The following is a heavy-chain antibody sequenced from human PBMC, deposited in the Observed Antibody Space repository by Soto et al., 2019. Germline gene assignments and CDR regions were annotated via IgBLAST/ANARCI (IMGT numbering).Heavy chain of an antibody. D-gene: IGHD6-13*01. J-gene: IGHJ2*01. Sequence: EVQLVESGGGLVQPGGSLRLSCAASGFTFSSYEMNWVRQAPGKGLEWVSYISSSGSTIYYADSVKGRFTISRDNSKNTLYLQMNSLRAEDTAVYYCARERQQLAAYWYFDLWGRGTLVTVSS. V-gene: IGHV3-48*03. CDR2: ISSSGSTI. CDR3: ARERQQLAAYWYFDL. CDR1: GFTFSSYE.